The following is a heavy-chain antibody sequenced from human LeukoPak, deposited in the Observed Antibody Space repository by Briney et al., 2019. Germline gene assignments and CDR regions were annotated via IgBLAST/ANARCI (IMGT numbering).Heavy chain of an antibody. CDR3: ARSRYDLTYYMDV. CDR1: GYTFTGYY. CDR2: INPNSGGT. J-gene: IGHJ6*03. Sequence: GASVKVSCKASGYTFTGYYMHWVRQAPGQGLEWMGWINPNSGGTNYAQKFQGRVTMTRDTSISTAYMELSRLRSDDTAVYYCARSRYDLTYYMDVWGKGTTVTVSS. D-gene: IGHD5-12*01. V-gene: IGHV1-2*02.